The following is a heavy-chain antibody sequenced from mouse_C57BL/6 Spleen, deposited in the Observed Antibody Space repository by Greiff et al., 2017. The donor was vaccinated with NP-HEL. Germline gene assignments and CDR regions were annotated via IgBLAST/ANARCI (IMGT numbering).Heavy chain of an antibody. CDR1: GYTFTSYW. D-gene: IGHD2-5*01. V-gene: IGHV1-7*01. CDR3: ARGYSNLYYAMDY. Sequence: VQLQQSGAELAKPGASVKLSCKASGYTFTSYWMHWVKQRPGQGLEWIGYINPSRGYPKYNQKFKDKATLTADKSSSTAYMQLSILTYADSAVYYCARGYSNLYYAMDYWGQGTSVTVSS. CDR2: INPSRGYP. J-gene: IGHJ4*01.